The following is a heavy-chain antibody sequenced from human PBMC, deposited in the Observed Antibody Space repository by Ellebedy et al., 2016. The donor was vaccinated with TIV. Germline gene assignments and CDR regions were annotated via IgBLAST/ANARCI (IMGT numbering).Heavy chain of an antibody. Sequence: SVKVSXKASGGTFGNYPISWVRQAPGQGLEWMGRIIPMLRIVNYAQNFQGRVTITADKSTSTAYMELSSLRSEDTAVYYCERRLDLGHRSGYYRGDAFDIWGQGTMVTVSS. J-gene: IGHJ3*02. V-gene: IGHV1-69*02. CDR1: GGTFGNYP. CDR2: IIPMLRIV. CDR3: ERRLDLGHRSGYYRGDAFDI. D-gene: IGHD3-3*01.